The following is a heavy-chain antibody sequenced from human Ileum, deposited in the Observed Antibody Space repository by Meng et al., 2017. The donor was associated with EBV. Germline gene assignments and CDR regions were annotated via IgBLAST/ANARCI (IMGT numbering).Heavy chain of an antibody. J-gene: IGHJ4*01. CDR1: GLSLSISGVG. D-gene: IGHD3-22*01. V-gene: IGHV2-5*02. CDR3: THRPMTSAYYYFDY. Sequence: QITLKESGPTLVKPXXXXTLXXTXSGLSLSISGVGVGWIRQPPGKALEWLALIYWDDDKRYSPSLKSRLTITKDTSKNQVVLTMTNMDPVDTATYYCTHRPMTSAYYYFDYWGQGTLVTVSS. CDR2: IYWDDDK.